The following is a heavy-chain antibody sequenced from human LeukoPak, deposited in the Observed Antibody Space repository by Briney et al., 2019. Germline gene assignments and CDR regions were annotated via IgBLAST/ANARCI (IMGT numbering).Heavy chain of an antibody. D-gene: IGHD3-10*01. V-gene: IGHV1-69*13. J-gene: IGHJ6*02. CDR1: GGTFSSYA. Sequence: ASVKVSCKASGGTFSSYAISWVRQAPGQGLEWMGGIIPIFGTANYAQKFQGRVTITADESTSTAYMELSSLRSEDTAVYYCAREDGSGSYYYYYYGMDVWGQGTAVTVSS. CDR2: IIPIFGTA. CDR3: AREDGSGSYYYYYYGMDV.